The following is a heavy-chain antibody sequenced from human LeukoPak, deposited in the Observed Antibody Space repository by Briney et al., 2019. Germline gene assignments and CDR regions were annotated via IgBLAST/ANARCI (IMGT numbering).Heavy chain of an antibody. CDR3: ARVGSYYYYMDV. D-gene: IGHD1-26*01. CDR2: IYYSGST. V-gene: IGHV4-61*01. CDR1: GASMTFTHYY. Sequence: SETLSLTCTVSGASMTFTHYYWSWIRQPPGKGLEWIGYIYYSGSTNYNPSLKSRVTISVDTSKNQFSLKLSSVTAADTAVYYCARVGSYYYYMDVWGKGTTVTVSS. J-gene: IGHJ6*03.